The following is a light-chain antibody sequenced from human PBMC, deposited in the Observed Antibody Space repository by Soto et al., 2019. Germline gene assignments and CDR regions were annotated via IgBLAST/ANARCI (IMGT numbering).Light chain of an antibody. CDR2: DVS. V-gene: IGLV2-11*01. CDR3: CSYAGSYPV. J-gene: IGLJ3*02. Sequence: QSALTQPRSVSGSPGQSVTISCTGTSSDVGDYNYVSWYQQHPGKAPKLMIYDVSKRPSGVPDRFSCSKSGNTASLTISGLQAEDEADYYCCSYAGSYPVFGGGTKVTVL. CDR1: SSDVGDYNY.